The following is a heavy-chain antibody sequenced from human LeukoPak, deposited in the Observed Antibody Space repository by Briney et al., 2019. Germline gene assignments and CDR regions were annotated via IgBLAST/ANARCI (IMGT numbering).Heavy chain of an antibody. D-gene: IGHD1-20*01. CDR2: MSSSGSTI. CDR3: ARDGPGITGTTSDDY. J-gene: IGHJ4*02. CDR1: GFTFSSYG. Sequence: GGTLRLSCAASGFTFSSYGMGWVREAPGKGLEWVSYMSSSGSTIYYADSVKGRFTISRDNAKNSLYLQMNSLRAEATAVYYCARDGPGITGTTSDDYWGQGTLVTVSS. V-gene: IGHV3-48*04.